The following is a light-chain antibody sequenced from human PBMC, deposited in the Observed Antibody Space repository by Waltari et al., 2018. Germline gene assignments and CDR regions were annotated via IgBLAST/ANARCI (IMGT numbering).Light chain of an antibody. CDR3: QQYDNLPPYT. Sequence: DIQMTQSPSALAASVGDRVTITFQASQDISNHLKWYQQKPGKAPKLLIYDASNLETGVPSRFSGRGSGTDFTFTISSLQPEDIATYYCQQYDNLPPYTFGLGTKLEIK. V-gene: IGKV1-33*01. J-gene: IGKJ2*01. CDR1: QDISNH. CDR2: DAS.